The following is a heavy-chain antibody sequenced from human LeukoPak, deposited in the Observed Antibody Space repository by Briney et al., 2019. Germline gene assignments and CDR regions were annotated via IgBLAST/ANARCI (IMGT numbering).Heavy chain of an antibody. CDR2: ISGSGGST. CDR1: GFTFSSYA. D-gene: IGHD4-23*01. CDR3: AGSPTVDAAFDI. V-gene: IGHV3-23*01. J-gene: IGHJ3*02. Sequence: GGSLRLSCAASGFTFSSYAMTWVRQAPGKGLEGVSSISGSGGSTYYADSVRGRCTVSGDNSRNTLALQMNSLRAEDTAVYYCAGSPTVDAAFDIWGQGTMVTVSS.